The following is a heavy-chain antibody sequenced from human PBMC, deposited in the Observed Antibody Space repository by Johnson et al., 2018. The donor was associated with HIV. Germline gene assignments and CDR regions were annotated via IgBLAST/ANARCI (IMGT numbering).Heavy chain of an antibody. Sequence: VQLVESGGGVVRPGGSLRLSCAASGFTFDDYGMSWVRQAPGKGLEWVSGINYNGGSTGYADSVRDRFSISRDNAKNSLYLQMDSLRAEDTAMYYCAKAYSAVVGDAFDIWGQGTMVTVSS. J-gene: IGHJ3*02. CDR1: GFTFDDYG. V-gene: IGHV3-20*04. CDR2: INYNGGST. CDR3: AKAYSAVVGDAFDI. D-gene: IGHD3-22*01.